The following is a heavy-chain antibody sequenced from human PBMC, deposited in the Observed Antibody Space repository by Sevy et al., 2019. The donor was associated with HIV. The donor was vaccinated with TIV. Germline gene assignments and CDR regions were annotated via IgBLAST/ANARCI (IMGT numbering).Heavy chain of an antibody. Sequence: GGSLRLSCAASGFTFSSYAMSWVRQAPGKGLEWVSAISGSGGSTYYADSVKGRFTISRDNSKNTLYLQMNSLRAEDTAVHYCAKAAGYCSGGSCYFRWFDPWGQGTLVTVSS. CDR1: GFTFSSYA. J-gene: IGHJ5*02. CDR3: AKAAGYCSGGSCYFRWFDP. CDR2: ISGSGGST. D-gene: IGHD2-15*01. V-gene: IGHV3-23*01.